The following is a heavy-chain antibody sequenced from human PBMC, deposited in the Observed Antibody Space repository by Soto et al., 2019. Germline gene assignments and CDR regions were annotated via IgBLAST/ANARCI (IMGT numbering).Heavy chain of an antibody. CDR1: GGSFSGYY. CDR3: ARVREPLPGGPWCDP. Sequence: QVQLQQWGAGLLKPSETLSLTCAVYGGSFSGYYWSWIRQPPGKGLGWIGEINNSGSTNYNPSLKSRLTITLDSSKNQCTLKLSSVTAADTAVHYGARVREPLPGGPWCDPWGQGTLVTASS. D-gene: IGHD1-26*01. J-gene: IGHJ5*02. CDR2: INNSGST. V-gene: IGHV4-34*01.